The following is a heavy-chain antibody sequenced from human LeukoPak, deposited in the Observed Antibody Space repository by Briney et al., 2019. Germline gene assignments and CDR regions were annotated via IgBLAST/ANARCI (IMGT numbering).Heavy chain of an antibody. CDR3: ARRGLGTTQRYFEY. Sequence: GASVTVTCKASGYTFTDYDITWVRQPPAQGLEWMGWISTYNGHTNYAQKLQGRITVTTDTSTSTSYMELRSLRSDDTAVYYCARRGLGTTQRYFEYWGQGTLVIVSS. V-gene: IGHV1-18*01. J-gene: IGHJ4*02. CDR2: ISTYNGHT. CDR1: GYTFTDYD. D-gene: IGHD1-7*01.